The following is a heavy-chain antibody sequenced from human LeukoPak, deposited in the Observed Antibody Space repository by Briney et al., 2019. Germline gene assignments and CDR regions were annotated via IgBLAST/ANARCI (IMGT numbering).Heavy chain of an antibody. D-gene: IGHD1-14*01. Sequence: GGSLRLSCAASGFTFYNYAMTWVRQAPGRGLEWVAAMCANGDTTYYADSVRGRSTISRDNFKNTLYLEMNSLRAEDTAVYYCAKRSTQTTPSNHIYFHMDVWGKGTTVTVS. V-gene: IGHV3-23*01. CDR2: MCANGDTT. J-gene: IGHJ6*03. CDR1: GFTFYNYA. CDR3: AKRSTQTTPSNHIYFHMDV.